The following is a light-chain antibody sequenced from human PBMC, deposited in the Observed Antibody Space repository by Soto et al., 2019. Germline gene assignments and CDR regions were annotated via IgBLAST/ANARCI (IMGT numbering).Light chain of an antibody. Sequence: DFQMTQSPSTLSGSVGDRVTITCRASQTISSWLAWYQQKPGKAPKLLIYDASSLESGVPSRFSGSGSGTEFTLTISSLQPDDFATYYCQQYNSYPTFGQGTKVDIK. V-gene: IGKV1-5*01. CDR3: QQYNSYPT. J-gene: IGKJ1*01. CDR1: QTISSW. CDR2: DAS.